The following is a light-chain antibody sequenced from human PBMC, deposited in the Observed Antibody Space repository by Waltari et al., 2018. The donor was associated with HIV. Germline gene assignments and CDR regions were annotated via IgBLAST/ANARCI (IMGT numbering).Light chain of an antibody. CDR3: QQYNNWPLT. J-gene: IGKJ1*01. CDR2: GAS. Sequence: EIVMTQSPATLSVSPGERATLSCRASQIVSSSLAWYQQKPGQAPRLLIYGASTRATGIPARFSGTGSGTEFTLIISSLQSEDFAVYYCQQYNNWPLTFGQGTKVEIK. CDR1: QIVSSS. V-gene: IGKV3-15*01.